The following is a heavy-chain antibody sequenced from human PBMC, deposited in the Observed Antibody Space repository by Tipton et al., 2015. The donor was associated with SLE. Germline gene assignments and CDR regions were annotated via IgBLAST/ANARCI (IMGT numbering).Heavy chain of an antibody. CDR2: IYYSGST. V-gene: IGHV4-59*11. J-gene: IGHJ3*02. Sequence: TLSLTCTFSGGSFSSLFLNWIRQPPGKGLEWIGYIYYSGSTKYNPSLKSRITISEDTSKNQFSLKLSSVTAADTAVYYCATGGYPDAFDMWGQGTMVTVSS. D-gene: IGHD2-15*01. CDR1: GGSFSSLF. CDR3: ATGGYPDAFDM.